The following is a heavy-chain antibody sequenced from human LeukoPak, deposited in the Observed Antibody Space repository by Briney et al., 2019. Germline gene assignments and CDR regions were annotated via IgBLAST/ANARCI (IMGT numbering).Heavy chain of an antibody. CDR3: ASGYCSGGSCYRPPNY. D-gene: IGHD2-15*01. V-gene: IGHV4-59*01. CDR2: IYYSGST. J-gene: IGHJ4*02. Sequence: KPSETLFLTCTVSGGSISSYYWSWIRQPPGKGLEWIGYIYYSGSTNYNPSLKCRVAISVDTSKNQFSLKLSSVTAADTAVYYCASGYCSGGSCYRPPNYWGQGTLVTVSS. CDR1: GGSISSYY.